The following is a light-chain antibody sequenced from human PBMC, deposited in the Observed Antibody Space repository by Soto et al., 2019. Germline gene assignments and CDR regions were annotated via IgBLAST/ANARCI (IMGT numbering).Light chain of an antibody. CDR3: QQYGSSPIT. Sequence: EIVLTQSPGTLSLSPGERVTLSCRASQSVRSSYLAWYQQNPGQAPRLLISGASSRATGIPDRFSGSGSGTDFTLTISRLEPEDFAVYYCQQYGSSPITFGQGTRLEIK. CDR2: GAS. V-gene: IGKV3-20*01. CDR1: QSVRSSY. J-gene: IGKJ5*01.